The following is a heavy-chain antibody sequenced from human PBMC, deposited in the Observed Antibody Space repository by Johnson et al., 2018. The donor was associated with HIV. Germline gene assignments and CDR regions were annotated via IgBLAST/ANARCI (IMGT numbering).Heavy chain of an antibody. V-gene: IGHV3-30-3*01. CDR3: ARAYYAFWSGYDAYDV. Sequence: QVQLVESGGGVVQPGRSLRLSCAASGFTFSSYAMHWVRQAPGKGLEWVAVISYDGSNKYYADSVKGRFTISRDSSKNTLYLQMNTLRADDTAVYYCARAYYAFWSGYDAYDVWGLGTMVTVSS. CDR1: GFTFSSYA. D-gene: IGHD3-3*01. J-gene: IGHJ3*01. CDR2: ISYDGSNK.